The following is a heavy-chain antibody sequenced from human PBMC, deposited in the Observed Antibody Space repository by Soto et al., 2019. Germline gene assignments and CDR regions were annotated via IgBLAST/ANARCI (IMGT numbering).Heavy chain of an antibody. Sequence: SETLSLTCTVSGGSFSSYYWSWIRQPPGKGLEWIGHIYYSGRTNYNPSLKSRVTISGDTSKNQLSLKLSSVTAAATAVYYCARDYYYDSRGYPGAYYYGMDVWGQGTTVTVSS. CDR1: GGSFSSYY. V-gene: IGHV4-59*01. D-gene: IGHD3-22*01. CDR3: ARDYYYDSRGYPGAYYYGMDV. CDR2: IYYSGRT. J-gene: IGHJ6*02.